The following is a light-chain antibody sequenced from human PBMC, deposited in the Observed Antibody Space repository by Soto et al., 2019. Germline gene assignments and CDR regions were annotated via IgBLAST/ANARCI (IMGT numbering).Light chain of an antibody. J-gene: IGLJ1*01. CDR1: SSDVGGYIS. CDR3: CSYGGIYTPYV. V-gene: IGLV2-11*01. CDR2: DVS. Sequence: QSVLTQPRSVSGSPGQSVTISCTGTSSDVGGYISVSWYQQHPGKAPKLMIYDVSTRPSGVPDRFSGSKSGNTASLTISGLQADDEAAYYCCSYGGIYTPYVFGSGTKLTVL.